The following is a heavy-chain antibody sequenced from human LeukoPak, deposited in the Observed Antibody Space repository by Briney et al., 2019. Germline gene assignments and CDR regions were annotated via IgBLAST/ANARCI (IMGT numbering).Heavy chain of an antibody. CDR1: GFTFSSYW. Sequence: GGSLRLSCSASGFTFSSYWMDWVRLAPGKGLEWVANIKEDGSTKYYVDSVKGRFTISRDNAKSSLYLQMNSLKVEDTAVYDWVRDGEEGWNDWDYWGQGTLVTVSS. D-gene: IGHD1-1*01. J-gene: IGHJ4*02. CDR3: VRDGEEGWNDWDY. V-gene: IGHV3-7*03. CDR2: IKEDGSTK.